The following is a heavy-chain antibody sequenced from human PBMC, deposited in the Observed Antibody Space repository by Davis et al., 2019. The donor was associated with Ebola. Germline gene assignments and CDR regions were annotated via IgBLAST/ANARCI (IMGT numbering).Heavy chain of an antibody. D-gene: IGHD1-20*01. V-gene: IGHV3-9*01. CDR3: AEDIRYNWNSFDD. Sequence: SLKISCAASGFTFDDYAMHWVRQAPGKGLEWVSGISWNSGSIGYADSVKGRFTISRDNAKNSLYLQMNSLRAEDTALYYCAEDIRYNWNSFDDWGQGTLVTVSS. CDR2: ISWNSGSI. J-gene: IGHJ4*02. CDR1: GFTFDDYA.